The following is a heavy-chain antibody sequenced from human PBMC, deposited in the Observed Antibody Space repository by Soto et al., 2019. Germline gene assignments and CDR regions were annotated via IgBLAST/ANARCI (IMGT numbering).Heavy chain of an antibody. CDR1: GFTFSSYS. J-gene: IGHJ5*02. D-gene: IGHD2-2*01. V-gene: IGHV3-21*01. CDR3: ARDRCSSTSCLPPNWFDP. Sequence: GGSLRFSCAASGFTFSSYSMNWVRQAPGKGLEWVSSISSSSSYIYYADSVKGRFTISRDNAKNSLYLQMNSLRAEDTAVYYCARDRCSSTSCLPPNWFDPWGQGTLVTVSS. CDR2: ISSSSSYI.